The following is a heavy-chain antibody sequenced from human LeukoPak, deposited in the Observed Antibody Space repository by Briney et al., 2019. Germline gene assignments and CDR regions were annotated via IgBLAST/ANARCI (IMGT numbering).Heavy chain of an antibody. CDR3: ARGPYSYDSSGAFDI. CDR1: GGSISRSRDY. CDR2: ISSSGST. J-gene: IGHJ3*02. Sequence: SETLSLTCTVSGGSISRSRDYWSWIRQPAGKGLEWIGRISSSGSTNYNPSLKSRVTISVDTSKNQFSLKLSSVTAADTAVYFCARGPYSYDSSGAFDIWGQGTMVTVSS. D-gene: IGHD3-22*01. V-gene: IGHV4-61*02.